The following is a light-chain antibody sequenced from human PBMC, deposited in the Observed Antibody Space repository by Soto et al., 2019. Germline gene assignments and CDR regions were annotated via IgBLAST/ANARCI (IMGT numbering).Light chain of an antibody. CDR2: DAS. V-gene: IGKV3-11*02. J-gene: IGKJ4*01. Sequence: VLTQSPDTLSLSPGERATLSCRATETVGSNLAWFQQKPGQTPRLLIYDASTRVTGIPARFRGSGYGRDFTLTTSSLEPEDFAVYYCQQRSVGPPLNFGGGTKVEIK. CDR3: QQRSVGPPLN. CDR1: ETVGSN.